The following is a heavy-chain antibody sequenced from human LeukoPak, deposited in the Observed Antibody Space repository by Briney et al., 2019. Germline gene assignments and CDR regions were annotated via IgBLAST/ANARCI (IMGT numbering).Heavy chain of an antibody. J-gene: IGHJ4*02. CDR3: AKKGYYDGSGYYMYYFDH. D-gene: IGHD3-22*01. Sequence: GGSLRLSCAASGFTFSSYAMSWVRQAPGKGLEWVSYISSSSSTIYYADSVKGRFTISRDNSKNTLYLQMNSLRAEDTAVYYCAKKGYYDGSGYYMYYFDHWGQGTLVTVSS. CDR2: ISSSSSTI. CDR1: GFTFSSYA. V-gene: IGHV3-23*01.